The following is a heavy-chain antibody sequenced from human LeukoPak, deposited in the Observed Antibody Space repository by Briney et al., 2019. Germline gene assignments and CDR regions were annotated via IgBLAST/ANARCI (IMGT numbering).Heavy chain of an antibody. CDR2: IKRKSDHKAT. J-gene: IGHJ4*02. V-gene: IGHV3-15*01. D-gene: IGHD3-22*01. CDR3: ARYYSDSGSKYYFDY. Sequence: GRSLRLSCAPSTFTFSDAWMSWVRQAPENGMEWVGRIKRKSDHKATNDAPPVKGRFTISRDDSKNTLYLQMNSLKIDDTAVYYCARYYSDSGSKYYFDYWGQGTLVTVSS. CDR1: TFTFSDAW.